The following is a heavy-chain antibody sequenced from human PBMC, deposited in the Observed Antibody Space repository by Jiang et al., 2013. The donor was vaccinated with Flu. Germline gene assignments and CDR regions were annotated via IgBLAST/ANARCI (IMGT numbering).Heavy chain of an antibody. D-gene: IGHD3-22*01. J-gene: IGHJ2*01. Sequence: TGKGLEWVSAIGTAGDTYYPGSVKGRFTISRENAKNSLYLQMNSLRAGDTAVYYCARLNYYDSSGYRPPYWYFDLWGRGTLVTVSS. CDR3: ARLNYYDSSGYRPPYWYFDL. CDR2: IGTAGDT. V-gene: IGHV3-13*01.